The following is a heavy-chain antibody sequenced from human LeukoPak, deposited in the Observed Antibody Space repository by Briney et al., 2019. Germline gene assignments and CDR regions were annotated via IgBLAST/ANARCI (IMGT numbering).Heavy chain of an antibody. CDR3: ARGDSGSYYDSSGSISYYFDF. Sequence: SETLSLTCTVSGGSISSYYWSWIRQPPGKGLEWIGFIYYSGSTNYNPSLKSQVTISVDTSKNHFSLKLSSVTAADTAVYYCARGDSGSYYDSSGSISYYFDFWGQGTLVTVSS. V-gene: IGHV4-59*01. CDR2: IYYSGST. D-gene: IGHD3-22*01. CDR1: GGSISSYY. J-gene: IGHJ4*02.